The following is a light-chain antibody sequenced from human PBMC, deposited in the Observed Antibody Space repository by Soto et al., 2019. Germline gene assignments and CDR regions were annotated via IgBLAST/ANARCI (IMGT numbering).Light chain of an antibody. V-gene: IGKV1-9*01. CDR2: AAS. J-gene: IGKJ1*01. CDR3: LQHNSYPPRGT. CDR1: QGISSY. Sequence: SQVTQSSSSLSASVGDSVTITCRASQGISSYLAWYQQKPGKAPKRLIYAASSLQSGVPSRFSGSGSGTECTLTISSLQPEDFATYYCLQHNSYPPRGTFGQGTKVDIK.